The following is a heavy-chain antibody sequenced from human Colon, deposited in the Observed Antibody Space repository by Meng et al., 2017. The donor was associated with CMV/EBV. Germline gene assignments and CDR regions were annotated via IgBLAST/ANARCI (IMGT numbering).Heavy chain of an antibody. V-gene: IGHV1-18*01. CDR1: GYTFTSYG. D-gene: IGHD1-1*01. J-gene: IGHJ4*02. CDR3: ARGRPNWSGVLDY. Sequence: QVQLVESGAEVKWPGASVLVSCRSSGYTFTSYGINWVRQAPGQGLEWMGWISGSTGYTNRAQKFQGRVTMTTDTSTSTAYLALTSLTSNDTAVYYCARGRPNWSGVLDYWGQGTLVTVSS. CDR2: ISGSTGYT.